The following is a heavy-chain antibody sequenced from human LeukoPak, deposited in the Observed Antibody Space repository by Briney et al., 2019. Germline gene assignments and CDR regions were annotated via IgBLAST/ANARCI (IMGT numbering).Heavy chain of an antibody. D-gene: IGHD6-13*01. CDR1: GFTFSDSA. CDR2: IRSKANNYAT. J-gene: IGHJ5*02. CDR3: TRRPLDSSKGWFDP. Sequence: GGSLKLSCAASGFTFSDSAMHWVRQASGKGLEWVGRIRSKANNYATASAASVKGRFTISRDDSKSTAYLQMNSLKTEDTAVYYCTRRPLDSSKGWFDPWGQGTLVTVSS. V-gene: IGHV3-73*01.